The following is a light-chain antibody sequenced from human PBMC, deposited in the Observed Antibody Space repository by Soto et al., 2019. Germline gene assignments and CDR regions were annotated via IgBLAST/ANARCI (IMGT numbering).Light chain of an antibody. V-gene: IGKV1-39*01. J-gene: IGKJ4*01. CDR3: QQFSSYPLT. Sequence: DIQMTQSPVSLSASVGDRVTITCRASETISTFLNWYQQKPGKAPKVLIFAASSLQSGVPSRFSGSGSGTDLAITISGLQPEDFAVYYCQQFSSYPLTFGGGTKVDIK. CDR2: AAS. CDR1: ETISTF.